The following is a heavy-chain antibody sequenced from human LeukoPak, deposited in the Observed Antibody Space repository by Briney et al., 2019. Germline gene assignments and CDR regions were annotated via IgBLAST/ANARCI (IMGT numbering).Heavy chain of an antibody. CDR3: ARVRDSAMEN. D-gene: IGHD5-18*01. CDR2: ISADNANT. Sequence: RASVKVSCKAFGYTFTTYGFNWVRQAPGQGLEWMGWISADNANTNYAQKLQGRVTMTTDTSTSTAYMELRSLRSDDTAVYYCARVRDSAMENWGQGTLVTVSS. J-gene: IGHJ4*02. V-gene: IGHV1-18*01. CDR1: GYTFTTYG.